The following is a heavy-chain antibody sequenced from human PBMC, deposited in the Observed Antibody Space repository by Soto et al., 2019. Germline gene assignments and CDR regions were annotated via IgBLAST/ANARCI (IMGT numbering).Heavy chain of an antibody. V-gene: IGHV1-46*01. CDR3: ARGGPELATIGSFDY. D-gene: IGHD5-12*01. J-gene: IGHJ4*02. CDR1: GYTFTNYY. Sequence: ASVKVSCKASGYTFTNYYMQWVRQAPGQGLEWIGRIIPSGGSTHYAQKFQDRVIMTRDTSTNTVYMELNSLRSEDSAVYYCARGGPELATIGSFDYWGQGTLVTVYS. CDR2: IIPSGGST.